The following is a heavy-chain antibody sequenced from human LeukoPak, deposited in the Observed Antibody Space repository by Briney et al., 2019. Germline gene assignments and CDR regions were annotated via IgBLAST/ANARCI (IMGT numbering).Heavy chain of an antibody. V-gene: IGHV3-23*01. Sequence: GGSLRLSCAGSGFSFNSYALHWVRQAPGKGLEWVSGISGLGEKQYYADSVKGRFTISRDNSKNTVYLDMNSLRVEETGIYYCAKDSSAWYFYFDSWGQGTPVTVSS. J-gene: IGHJ4*01. CDR3: AKDSSAWYFYFDS. D-gene: IGHD6-13*01. CDR1: GFSFNSYA. CDR2: ISGLGEKQ.